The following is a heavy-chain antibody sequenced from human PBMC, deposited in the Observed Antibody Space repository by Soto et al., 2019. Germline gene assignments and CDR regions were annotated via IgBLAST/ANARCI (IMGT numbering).Heavy chain of an antibody. CDR3: AREKRVVRNYPGYYYGMDV. Sequence: QVPLVESGGGVVQPGRSLRLSCAASGFTFSSYAMHWVRQAPGKGLEWVAVISYDGSNKYYADSVKGRFTISRDNSKNTLYLQMNSLRAEDTAVYYCAREKRVVRNYPGYYYGMDVWGQGTTVTVSS. CDR1: GFTFSSYA. V-gene: IGHV3-30-3*01. CDR2: ISYDGSNK. J-gene: IGHJ6*02. D-gene: IGHD1-7*01.